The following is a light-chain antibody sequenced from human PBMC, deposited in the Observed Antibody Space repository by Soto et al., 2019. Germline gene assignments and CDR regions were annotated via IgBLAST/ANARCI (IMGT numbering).Light chain of an antibody. CDR2: WAS. Sequence: DIVMTQSPDSLAVSLGERATINCKPSQSILYSSKNKNYLAWYQQKPGQPPKLLIYWASTRESGVPDRFSGSGSGTDFTLTISSLQAEDVAVYYCQQYYSTPWTFGQGTKVAIK. J-gene: IGKJ1*01. CDR3: QQYYSTPWT. V-gene: IGKV4-1*01. CDR1: QSILYSSKNKNY.